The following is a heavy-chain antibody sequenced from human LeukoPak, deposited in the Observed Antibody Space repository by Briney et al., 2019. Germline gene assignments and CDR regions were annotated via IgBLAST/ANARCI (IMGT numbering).Heavy chain of an antibody. D-gene: IGHD4-23*01. J-gene: IGHJ5*02. CDR1: GGSISSSSYY. Sequence: SETLSLTCTVSGGSISSSSYYWGWIRPPPGKGLEWIGSIYYSGSTYYNPSLTSRVTISVDTSKHQFSLKLSSVTAADTAVYYCARHGVGGYNWFDPWGQGTLVTVSS. CDR2: IYYSGST. CDR3: ARHGVGGYNWFDP. V-gene: IGHV4-39*01.